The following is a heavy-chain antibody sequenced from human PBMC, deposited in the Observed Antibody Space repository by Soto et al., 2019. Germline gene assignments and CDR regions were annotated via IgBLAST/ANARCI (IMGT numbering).Heavy chain of an antibody. CDR3: AATRRY. J-gene: IGHJ4*02. CDR1: GGSFSGYH. CDR2: VNNNGNT. D-gene: IGHD1-26*01. V-gene: IGHV4-59*01. Sequence: SETLSLTCNVSGGSFSGYHWSWFRQPPGKVLEWIGYVNNNGNTAYNPSLESRVTISVDTSRNQIYLYLTSVTAADTAIYYCAATRRYWGQGTLVTVSS.